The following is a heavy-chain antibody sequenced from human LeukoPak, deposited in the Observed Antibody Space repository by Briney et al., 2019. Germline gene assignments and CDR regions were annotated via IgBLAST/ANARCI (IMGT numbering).Heavy chain of an antibody. CDR1: GFTFSRFG. CDR2: LRYDGNDK. J-gene: IGHJ4*02. V-gene: IGHV3-30*02. CDR3: ARDFSYGVKGAFEY. D-gene: IGHD3-10*01. Sequence: PGGSLRLSCAASGFTFSRFGMHWVRQAPGKGLEWVAFLRYDGNDKEYTESVKGRFFISRDNSKNTLYVQMDSLRIEDTGVYFCARDFSYGVKGAFEYWGQGTLVTVSS.